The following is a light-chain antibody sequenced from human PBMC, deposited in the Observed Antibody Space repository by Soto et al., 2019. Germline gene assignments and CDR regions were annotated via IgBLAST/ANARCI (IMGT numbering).Light chain of an antibody. CDR3: QQYHIYSWT. J-gene: IGKJ1*01. CDR2: RAS. CDR1: QDIGTW. V-gene: IGKV1-5*03. Sequence: DLPMTQSPSPPSASVGDRVTITCPASQDIGTWLAWYQQKPEKAPKVLIYRASHLESGVPSRFSASGSGTEFSLTINSLQADDFATYYCQQYHIYSWTFGQGTKVDIK.